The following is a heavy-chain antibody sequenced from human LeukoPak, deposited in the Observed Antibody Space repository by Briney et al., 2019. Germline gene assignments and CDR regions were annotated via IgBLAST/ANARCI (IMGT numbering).Heavy chain of an antibody. CDR2: INPNSGGT. V-gene: IGHV1-2*02. J-gene: IGHJ3*02. CDR3: AREAGTTNAFDI. D-gene: IGHD6-19*01. CDR1: GYTFTGYY. Sequence: GASVKVSCKASGYTFTGYYMHWVRQAPGQGLEWMGWINPNSGGTNYAQKFQGRVTMTRDTSISTAYMELSRLRSDDTAMYYCAREAGTTNAFDIWGQGTMVTVSS.